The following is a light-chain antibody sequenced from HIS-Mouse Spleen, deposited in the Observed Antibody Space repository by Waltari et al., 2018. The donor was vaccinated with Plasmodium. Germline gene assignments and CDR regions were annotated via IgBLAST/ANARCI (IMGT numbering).Light chain of an antibody. Sequence: EIVMTQSPATLSVSPGERATLSCRASQSVSSNLAWYQQKPGQAPRLLIYGASTSATGIPARCSVSGSGTEFTLTISSLQSEDFAVYYCQQYNNWSFTFGPGTKVDIK. J-gene: IGKJ3*01. CDR3: QQYNNWSFT. CDR1: QSVSSN. V-gene: IGKV3-15*01. CDR2: GAS.